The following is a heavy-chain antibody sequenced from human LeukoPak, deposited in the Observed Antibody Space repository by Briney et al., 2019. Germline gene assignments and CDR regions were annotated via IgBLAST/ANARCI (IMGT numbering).Heavy chain of an antibody. CDR1: GGIFSGYH. D-gene: IGHD2-2*01. CDR3: ARAEEVVPAAYIDY. Sequence: SETLPLTCAVYGGIFSGYHWSWMRQPPGRGLAWIGEINHSGCTNYKPTLQNRVTISVDPSKNQFSLKLSSVTAADTAVYYCARAEEVVPAAYIDYWGQGTLVTVSS. CDR2: INHSGCT. J-gene: IGHJ4*02. V-gene: IGHV4-34*01.